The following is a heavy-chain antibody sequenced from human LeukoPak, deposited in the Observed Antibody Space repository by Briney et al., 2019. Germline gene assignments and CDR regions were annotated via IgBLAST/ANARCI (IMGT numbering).Heavy chain of an antibody. D-gene: IGHD1-7*01. J-gene: IGHJ4*02. Sequence: SETLTLTCAVSGYSISSDYYWGWIRQPPGKGLQWIGSIYHGGSTYHNPSLESRVTISVDTSKNQFSLKVSSVTAADTAVYYCARVDNWSYPYLGQEILVTVSS. CDR3: ARVDNWSYPY. CDR1: GYSISSDYY. V-gene: IGHV4-38-2*01. CDR2: IYHGGST.